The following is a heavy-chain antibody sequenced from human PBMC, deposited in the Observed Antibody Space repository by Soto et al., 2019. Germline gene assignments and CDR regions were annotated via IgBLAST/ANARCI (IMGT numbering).Heavy chain of an antibody. V-gene: IGHV4-59*08. J-gene: IGHJ6*02. CDR3: ARVPPNCNGDCHLREGYYAMDV. CDR2: ISNIGFT. CDR1: GGSISSINNHFSNHY. Sequence: SETLSLTCTVSGGSISSINNHFSNHYCSWIRLSPGKGLEWIGYISNIGFTRYNPSRKSRVSISVDTSKNQFSLKLTSVTAADTAVYYCARVPPNCNGDCHLREGYYAMDVWGQGTTVTVSS. D-gene: IGHD2-21*02.